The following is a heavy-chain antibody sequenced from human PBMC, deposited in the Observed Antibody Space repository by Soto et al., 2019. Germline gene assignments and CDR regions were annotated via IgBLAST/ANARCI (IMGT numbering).Heavy chain of an antibody. Sequence: GASVKVSCKASGGIFGSYTISWVRQAPGQGLERIGRIIPILGIANYAQKFQGRVTITADKSTSTAYMELSSLRSEDTAVYYCASTRTRYCSGGSCYSDAFDIWGQGTMVTVSS. CDR1: GGIFGSYT. D-gene: IGHD2-15*01. CDR3: ASTRTRYCSGGSCYSDAFDI. V-gene: IGHV1-69*02. J-gene: IGHJ3*02. CDR2: IIPILGIA.